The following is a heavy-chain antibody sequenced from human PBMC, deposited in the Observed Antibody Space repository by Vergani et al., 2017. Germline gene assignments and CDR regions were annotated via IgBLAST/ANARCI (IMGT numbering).Heavy chain of an antibody. CDR2: INSDGDST. J-gene: IGHJ6*02. D-gene: IGHD2-15*01. V-gene: IGHV3-74*01. CDR1: GFTFSNYW. CDR3: ARNRGYCRGHSCFGNLVGSAFYGMDV. Sequence: VQLVESGGGLVQPGGSLRLSCTASGFTFSNYWMQWVRQAPGKGLMWVSRINSDGDSTSYADSVKGRFTISRDNAKNTLYLQMDSLRAEDTAVYYCARNRGYCRGHSCFGNLVGSAFYGMDVWGQGTTVTVS.